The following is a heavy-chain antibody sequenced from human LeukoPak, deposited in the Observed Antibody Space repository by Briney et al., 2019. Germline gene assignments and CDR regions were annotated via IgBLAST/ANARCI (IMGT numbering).Heavy chain of an antibody. Sequence: GGSLRLSCAASGFTFSTYWMSCVRQDPGKGLQWVANIKQSGSEKYYVDSVKGRFTISRDNAKNSLFLQMNSVRVDDTAVYYCVRDCGGDCYSRWYFGLWGRGTLVTVSS. J-gene: IGHJ2*01. V-gene: IGHV3-7*01. CDR1: GFTFSTYW. CDR3: VRDCGGDCYSRWYFGL. D-gene: IGHD2-21*02. CDR2: IKQSGSEK.